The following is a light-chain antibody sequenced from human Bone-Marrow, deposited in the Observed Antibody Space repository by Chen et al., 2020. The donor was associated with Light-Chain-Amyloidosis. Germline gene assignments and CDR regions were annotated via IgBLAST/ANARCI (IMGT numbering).Light chain of an antibody. J-gene: IGLJ1*01. CDR2: EVT. Sequence: QSALTQPASVSGSPGQSITISCTGTSSDIGGDNHVSWYQQHPDKAPKLIIYEVTNRPSWVPDCFSGSKSDNTASLTISGLQTEDEADYFCSSYTITNTLVFGSGTRVTVL. CDR3: SSYTITNTLV. V-gene: IGLV2-14*01. CDR1: SSDIGGDNH.